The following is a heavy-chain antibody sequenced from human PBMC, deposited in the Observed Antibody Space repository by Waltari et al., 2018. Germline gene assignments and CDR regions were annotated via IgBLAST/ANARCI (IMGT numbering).Heavy chain of an antibody. V-gene: IGHV4-34*01. CDR1: CGSFSGYY. Sequence: QVQLQQWGAGLLTPAEPLSLTCPVCCGSFSGYYLSWLRPPPATGREWVGEINHSGSTNYNPSLKSRVIISVDTSKSQFSLKLSSVTAADTAVYYCARGVIVVVEDWFDPWGQGTLVTVSS. CDR3: ARGVIVVVEDWFDP. D-gene: IGHD2-2*01. J-gene: IGHJ5*02. CDR2: INHSGST.